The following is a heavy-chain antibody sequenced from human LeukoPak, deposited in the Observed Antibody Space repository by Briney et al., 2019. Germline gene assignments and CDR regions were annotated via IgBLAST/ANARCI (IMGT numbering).Heavy chain of an antibody. CDR2: ITSSGTYI. J-gene: IGHJ6*03. CDR3: ARGVVVADYYMDV. Sequence: GGSLRLSCATSGFTFNNYNMNWVRQAPGRALEWVSSITSSGTYIYYADSVKGRFTISRDNAKNSLYLQMNSLRAEDTAVYYCARGVVVADYYMDVWGKGTTVTVSS. V-gene: IGHV3-21*01. CDR1: GFTFNNYN. D-gene: IGHD2-15*01.